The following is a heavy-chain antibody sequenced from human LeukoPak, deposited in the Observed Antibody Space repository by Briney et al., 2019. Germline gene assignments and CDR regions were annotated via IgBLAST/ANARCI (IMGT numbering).Heavy chain of an antibody. CDR1: GFPFSSYW. CDR2: IKQDGSKK. CDR3: TRVGYIDEGIDY. J-gene: IGHJ4*02. Sequence: GGSLRLSCVASGFPFSSYWMTWVRQAPGKGLEWVANIKQDGSKKSYVDSVKGRFTISRGNAKNSLYLHMNSLRAEDTAIYYCTRVGYIDEGIDYWGQGTLVTVSS. D-gene: IGHD5-24*01. V-gene: IGHV3-7*04.